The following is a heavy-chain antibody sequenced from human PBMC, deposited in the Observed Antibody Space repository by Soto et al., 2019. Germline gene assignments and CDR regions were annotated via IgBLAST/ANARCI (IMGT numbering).Heavy chain of an antibody. CDR1: GGSISSYY. CDR2: IYTSGST. CDR3: AGTGQLVRTNYYYYGMDV. J-gene: IGHJ6*02. V-gene: IGHV4-4*07. D-gene: IGHD6-6*01. Sequence: SETLSLTCTVSGGSISSYYWSWIWQPAGKGLEWIGRIYTSGSTNYNPSLKSRVTMSVDTSKNQFSLKLSSVTAADTAVYYCAGTGQLVRTNYYYYGMDVWGQGTTVTVSS.